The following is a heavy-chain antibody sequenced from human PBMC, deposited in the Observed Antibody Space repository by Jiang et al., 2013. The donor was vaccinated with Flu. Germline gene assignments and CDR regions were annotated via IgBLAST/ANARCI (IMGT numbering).Heavy chain of an antibody. CDR3: ARHEKGHTAMVSPFDY. CDR1: GYSFTSYW. Sequence: GAEVKKPGESLRISCKGSGYSFTSYWISWVRQMPGKGLEWMGRIDPSDSYTNYSPSFQGHVTISADKSISTAYLQWSSLKASDTAMYYCARHEKGHTAMVSPFDYWGQGTLVTVSS. V-gene: IGHV5-10-1*01. CDR2: IDPSDSYT. D-gene: IGHD5-18*01. J-gene: IGHJ4*02.